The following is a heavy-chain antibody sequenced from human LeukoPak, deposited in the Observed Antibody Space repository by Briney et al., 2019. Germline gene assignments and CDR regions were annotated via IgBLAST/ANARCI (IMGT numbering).Heavy chain of an antibody. Sequence: SETLSLTCTVSGGSISSYYWSWIRQPPGKGLEWIGYMYFGGSSNYNPSLKSRVPISVDTSKNQLSLNLNSVTAADTAVYYCTRASRGYSYGFAEYWGQGTLVTVSS. CDR1: GGSISSYY. J-gene: IGHJ4*02. CDR2: MYFGGSS. V-gene: IGHV4-59*01. D-gene: IGHD5-18*01. CDR3: TRASRGYSYGFAEY.